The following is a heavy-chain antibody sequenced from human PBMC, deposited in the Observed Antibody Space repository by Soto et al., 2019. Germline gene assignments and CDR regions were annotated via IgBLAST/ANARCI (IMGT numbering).Heavy chain of an antibody. CDR2: IWYDGSNK. D-gene: IGHD2-15*01. V-gene: IGHV3-33*01. Sequence: GGSLRLSCAASGFTFSSYGMHWVRQAPGKGLEWVAVIWYDGSNKYYADSVKGRFTISRDNSKNTLYLQMNSLRAEDTAVYYCARDSDCSGGSCYSFDYWGQGTLVTVSS. J-gene: IGHJ4*02. CDR3: ARDSDCSGGSCYSFDY. CDR1: GFTFSSYG.